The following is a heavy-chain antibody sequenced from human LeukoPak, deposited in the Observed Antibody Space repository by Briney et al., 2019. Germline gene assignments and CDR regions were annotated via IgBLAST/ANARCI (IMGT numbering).Heavy chain of an antibody. CDR3: ARDGIVATIEARFYYNGMDV. D-gene: IGHD5-12*01. CDR1: GFTFSSYA. J-gene: IGHJ6*04. CDR2: ISYDGSNK. V-gene: IGHV3-30*04. Sequence: GRSLRLSCAASGFTFSSYAMHWVRQAPGKGLEWVAVISYDGSNKYYADSVKGRFTISRDNSKNTLYLQMNSLRAEDTAVYYCARDGIVATIEARFYYNGMDVWGKGTTVTVSS.